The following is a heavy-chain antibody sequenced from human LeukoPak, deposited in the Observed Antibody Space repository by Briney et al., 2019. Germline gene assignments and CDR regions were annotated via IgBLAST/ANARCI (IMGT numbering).Heavy chain of an antibody. J-gene: IGHJ4*02. CDR2: INHSGST. D-gene: IGHD3-10*02. V-gene: IGHV4-34*01. CDR3: ARRSYVYYFDY. CDR1: GGSFSGYY. Sequence: SETLSLTCAVYGGSFSGYYWSWIRQPPGKGLEWIGEINHSGSTNYNPSLKSRVTISVDTSKNQFSLKLSSVTAADTAVYYCARRSYVYYFDYWGQGTLVTVSS.